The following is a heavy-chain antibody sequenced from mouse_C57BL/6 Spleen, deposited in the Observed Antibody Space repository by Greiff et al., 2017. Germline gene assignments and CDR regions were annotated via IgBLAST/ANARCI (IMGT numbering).Heavy chain of an antibody. Sequence: DVQLVESGEGLVKPGGSLKLSCAASGFTFSSYAMSWVRQTPEKRLEWVAYISSGGDYIYYADTVKGRFTISRDNARNTLYLQMSSLKSEDTAMYYCTRENYYDRYFDVWGTGTTVTVSS. J-gene: IGHJ1*03. CDR1: GFTFSSYA. CDR2: ISSGGDYI. D-gene: IGHD2-4*01. V-gene: IGHV5-9-1*02. CDR3: TRENYYDRYFDV.